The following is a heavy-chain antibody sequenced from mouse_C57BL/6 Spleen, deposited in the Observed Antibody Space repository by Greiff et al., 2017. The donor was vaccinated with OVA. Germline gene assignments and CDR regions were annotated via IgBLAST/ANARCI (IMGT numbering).Heavy chain of an antibody. CDR3: ANSPSRAWFAY. V-gene: IGHV1-82*01. CDR2: IYPGDGDT. D-gene: IGHD2-12*01. CDR1: GYAFSSSW. Sequence: QVQLQQSGPELVKPGASVKISCKASGYAFSSSWMNWVKQRPGKGLEWIGRIYPGDGDTNYNGKFKGKATLTADKSSSTAYMQLSSLTSEDSAVYFCANSPSRAWFAYWGQGTLVTVSA. J-gene: IGHJ3*01.